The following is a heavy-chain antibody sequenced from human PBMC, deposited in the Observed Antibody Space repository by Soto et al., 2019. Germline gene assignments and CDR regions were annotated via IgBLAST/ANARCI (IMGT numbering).Heavy chain of an antibody. CDR3: ARDVIVDAPDYCPY. J-gene: IGHJ4*02. Sequence: QVQLVESGGGVVQPGRSLRLSCAASGFTFTTCAMHWVRQAPGKGLEWVAVVGSDGMHKYSGDFVKGRFTISRDTSENTVYLQMDRLTSEVRAVYYCARDVIVDAPDYCPYWGRGPRVTVSS. D-gene: IGHD1-26*01. V-gene: IGHV3-30*01. CDR2: VGSDGMHK. CDR1: GFTFTTCA.